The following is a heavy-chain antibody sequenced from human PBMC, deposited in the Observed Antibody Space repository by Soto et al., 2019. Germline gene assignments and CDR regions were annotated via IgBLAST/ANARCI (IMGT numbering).Heavy chain of an antibody. D-gene: IGHD3-10*01. Sequence: QVQLQESGPGLVKPSQTLSLTCTVSGGSISSGGYYWSWIRQHPGKGLEWIGYIYYSGSTYYNPSLKSRVTISVDTSKNQFSLKLSSVTAADTAVYYCARATRHYGSGSYLSWYWFDPWGQGTLVTVSS. V-gene: IGHV4-31*03. CDR2: IYYSGST. J-gene: IGHJ5*02. CDR3: ARATRHYGSGSYLSWYWFDP. CDR1: GGSISSGGYY.